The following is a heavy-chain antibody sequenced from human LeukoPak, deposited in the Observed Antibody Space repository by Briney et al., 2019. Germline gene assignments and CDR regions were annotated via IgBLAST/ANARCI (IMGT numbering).Heavy chain of an antibody. Sequence: PSETLSLACSVSSGSISSYYWSWIRQPPGKGLEWIGYIYYSGRTSYNPSLKSRVTISVDTSKNHFSLTLSSVTAADTAVYYCARGSLVGAAYYFDYWGQGALVTVSS. J-gene: IGHJ4*02. V-gene: IGHV4-59*01. CDR2: IYYSGRT. D-gene: IGHD1-26*01. CDR1: SGSISSYY. CDR3: ARGSLVGAAYYFDY.